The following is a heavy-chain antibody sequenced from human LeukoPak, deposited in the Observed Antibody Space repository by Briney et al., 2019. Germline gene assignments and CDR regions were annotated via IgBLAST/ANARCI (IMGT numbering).Heavy chain of an antibody. D-gene: IGHD3-22*01. CDR2: ISYDGSNK. CDR3: AKSLYDSSGHDAFDI. CDR1: GFTFSSYG. J-gene: IGHJ3*02. V-gene: IGHV3-30*18. Sequence: GGSLRLSCAASGFTFSSYGMDWVRQAPGKGLEWVAVISYDGSNKYYADSVKGRFTISRDNSKNTLYLQMNSLRAEDTAVYYCAKSLYDSSGHDAFDIWGHGTMVTVSS.